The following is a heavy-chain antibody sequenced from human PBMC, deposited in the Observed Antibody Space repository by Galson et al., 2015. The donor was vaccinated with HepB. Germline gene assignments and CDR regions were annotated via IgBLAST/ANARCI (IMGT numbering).Heavy chain of an antibody. CDR3: ARDRDYGDDYVGPGDAFDI. J-gene: IGHJ3*02. Sequence: SLRLACAASGCTFSSYSMNWVPQAPGKGLEWVSYSCSNSSYIYYADVVKRRFTISRDNAKNSLYLQMNSLRAEDTAVYYCARDRDYGDDYVGPGDAFDIWGQGTMVIVSS. CDR1: GCTFSSYS. CDR2: SCSNSSYI. D-gene: IGHD4-17*01. V-gene: IGHV3-21*01.